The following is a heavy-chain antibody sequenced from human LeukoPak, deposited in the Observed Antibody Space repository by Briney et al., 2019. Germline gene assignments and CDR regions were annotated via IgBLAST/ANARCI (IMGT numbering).Heavy chain of an antibody. D-gene: IGHD3-10*01. CDR3: ARGGVYYGSGSNWFDP. J-gene: IGHJ5*02. CDR2: IYHSGST. CDR1: GASISSSNW. Sequence: PSETLSLTCAVSGASISSSNWWSWVRPPPGRGLEWIGEIYHSGSTNYNPSLKSRVTISLDKSKNQFSLKLNSVTAADTAVYYCARGGVYYGSGSNWFDPWGQGTLVTVSS. V-gene: IGHV4-4*02.